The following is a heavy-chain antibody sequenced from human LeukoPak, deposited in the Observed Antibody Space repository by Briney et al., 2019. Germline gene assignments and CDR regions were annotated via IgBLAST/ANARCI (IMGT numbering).Heavy chain of an antibody. D-gene: IGHD6-13*01. V-gene: IGHV1-18*01. CDR1: GYTFTSYG. J-gene: IGHJ1*01. Sequence: ASVKVSCKASGYTFTSYGISWVRRAPGQGLEWMGWISAYNGNTNYAQKLQGRVTMTTDTSTSTAYMELRSLRSDDTAVYYCARDEEQQLVSEYFQHWGQGTLVTVSS. CDR3: ARDEEQQLVSEYFQH. CDR2: ISAYNGNT.